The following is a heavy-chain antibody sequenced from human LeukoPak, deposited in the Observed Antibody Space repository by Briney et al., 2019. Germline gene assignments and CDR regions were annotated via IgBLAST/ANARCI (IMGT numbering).Heavy chain of an antibody. D-gene: IGHD6-13*01. V-gene: IGHV4-59*08. CDR2: IYYSGST. CDR3: ARIAAAGTPTNWFDP. Sequence: PSETLSLTCDVYGVSFSGYYWSWIRQPPGKGLEWIGYIYYSGSTNYNPSLKSRVTISVDTSKNQFSLKLSSVTAADTAVYYCARIAAAGTPTNWFDPWGQGTLVTVSS. CDR1: GVSFSGYY. J-gene: IGHJ5*02.